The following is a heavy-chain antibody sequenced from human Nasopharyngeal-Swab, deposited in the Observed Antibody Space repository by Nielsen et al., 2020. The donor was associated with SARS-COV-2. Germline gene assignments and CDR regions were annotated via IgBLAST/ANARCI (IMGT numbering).Heavy chain of an antibody. CDR1: GFAFSSYA. CDR2: FSGSSGKT. D-gene: IGHD6-19*01. V-gene: IGHV3-23*01. Sequence: LSLTCAASGFAFSSYAMSWVRQTPGKGLEWVSSFSGSSGKTYYADYVKGRFTISRDTSKNTLYLQMNSLRADDTAVYYCAKDGGGWYTSGWYYFDYWGQGTLVTVSS. CDR3: AKDGGGWYTSGWYYFDY. J-gene: IGHJ4*02.